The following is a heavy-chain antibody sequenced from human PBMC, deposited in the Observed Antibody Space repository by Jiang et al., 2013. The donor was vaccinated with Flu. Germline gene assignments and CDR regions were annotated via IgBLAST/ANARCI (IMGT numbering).Heavy chain of an antibody. V-gene: IGHV3-23*01. CDR2: ISSSSISS. CDR3: AKDWDYYDSSGFYYG. D-gene: IGHD3-22*01. CDR1: GFTFSYYG. J-gene: IGHJ6*01. Sequence: VQLLESGGGLVQPGESLRLSCVGSGFTFSYYGMSWVRQAPGKGLEWVSSISSSSISSDYADSVKGRFTISRDDAQNTVYLQMNSLRGEDTAVYYCAKDWDYYDSSGFYYG.